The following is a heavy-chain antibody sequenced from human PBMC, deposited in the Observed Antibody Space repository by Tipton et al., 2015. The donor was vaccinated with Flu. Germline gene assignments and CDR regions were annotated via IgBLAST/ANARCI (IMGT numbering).Heavy chain of an antibody. V-gene: IGHV3-30*18. Sequence: SLRLSCAASGFTFSSYGMHWVRQAPGKGLEWVAVISYDGSNKYYADSVKGRFTISRDNSKNTLYLQMNSLRAEDTAEYYCAKGGDYGVFYFDYWGQGTLVTVSS. D-gene: IGHD4-17*01. CDR3: AKGGDYGVFYFDY. J-gene: IGHJ4*02. CDR1: GFTFSSYG. CDR2: ISYDGSNK.